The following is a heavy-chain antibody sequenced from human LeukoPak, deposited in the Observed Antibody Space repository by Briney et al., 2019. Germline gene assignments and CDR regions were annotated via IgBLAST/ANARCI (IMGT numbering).Heavy chain of an antibody. D-gene: IGHD1-26*01. J-gene: IGHJ5*02. CDR2: ISSSSSYI. CDR1: GFTFSSYS. V-gene: IGHV3-21*01. Sequence: GGSLRLSCAASGFTFSSYSMNWVRRAPGKGLEWVSSISSSSSYIYYADSVKGRFTISRDNAKNSLYLQMNSLRAEDTAVYYCARDVSGSYGGNWFDPWGQGTLVTVSS. CDR3: ARDVSGSYGGNWFDP.